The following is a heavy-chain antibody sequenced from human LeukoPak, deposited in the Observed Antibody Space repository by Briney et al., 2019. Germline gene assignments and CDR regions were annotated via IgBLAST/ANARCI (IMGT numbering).Heavy chain of an antibody. CDR1: GGSISSYY. D-gene: IGHD3-22*01. Sequence: PSETLSLTCTVSGGSISSYYWSWIRQPPGQGLEWIGYIYYSGSTNYNPSLKSRVTISVDTSKNQFSLQLSSVTAADTAVYYCARLYYDSSGHYWGQGTLVTVSS. J-gene: IGHJ4*02. CDR2: IYYSGST. CDR3: ARLYYDSSGHY. V-gene: IGHV4-59*01.